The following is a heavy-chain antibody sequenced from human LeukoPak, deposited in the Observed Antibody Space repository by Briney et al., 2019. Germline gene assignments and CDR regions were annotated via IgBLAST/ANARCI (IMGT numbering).Heavy chain of an antibody. CDR3: ARDHYYGSGSYYNVWDY. Sequence: ASVTVSCKSSGYTFTIYGISWVRQAPGQGLAWKGWISAYNGNTNYAQKLQGRVTMTTDTSTSTAYMELRSLRSDDTAVYYCARDHYYGSGSYYNVWDYWGQGTLVTVSS. CDR1: GYTFTIYG. V-gene: IGHV1-18*01. J-gene: IGHJ4*02. CDR2: ISAYNGNT. D-gene: IGHD3-10*01.